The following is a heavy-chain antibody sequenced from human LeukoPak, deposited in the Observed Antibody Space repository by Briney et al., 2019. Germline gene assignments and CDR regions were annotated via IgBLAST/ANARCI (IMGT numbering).Heavy chain of an antibody. Sequence: GGSLRLSCVGSGFSFSSSGVTWVRQAPGKGLEWVSAISGSGESTYNAGSVQGRFTISRDNSKNTVYLQMSSLRAEDTAVYYCAKDSPTMRSSSWLHYFDNWGQGTLVTVSS. D-gene: IGHD6-13*01. CDR3: AKDSPTMRSSSWLHYFDN. CDR1: GFSFSSSG. CDR2: ISGSGEST. V-gene: IGHV3-23*01. J-gene: IGHJ4*02.